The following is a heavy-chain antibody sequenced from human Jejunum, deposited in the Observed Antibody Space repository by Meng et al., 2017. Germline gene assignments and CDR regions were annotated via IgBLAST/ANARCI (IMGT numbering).Heavy chain of an antibody. V-gene: IGHV3-23*01. CDR3: AKSRPVLLWFGELFNAFDI. D-gene: IGHD3-10*01. CDR1: GFTFSSYA. Sequence: GESLKISCAASGFTFSSYAMSWVRQAPGKGLEWVSAISGSGGSTYYADSVKGRFTISRDNSKNTLYLQMNSLRAEDTAVYYCAKSRPVLLWFGELFNAFDIWGQGTMVT. J-gene: IGHJ3*02. CDR2: ISGSGGST.